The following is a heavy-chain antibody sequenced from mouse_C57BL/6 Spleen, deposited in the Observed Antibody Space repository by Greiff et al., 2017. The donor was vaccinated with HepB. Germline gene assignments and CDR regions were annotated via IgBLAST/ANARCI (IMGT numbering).Heavy chain of an antibody. V-gene: IGHV1-82*01. Sequence: VQLVESGPELVKPGASVKISCKASGYAFSSSWMNWVKQRPGKGLEWIGRIYPGDGDTNYNGKFKGKATLTADKSSSTAYMQLSSLTSEDSAVYCCAQVRMVVPGVGFDVWGTGTTVTVSS. CDR1: GYAFSSSW. J-gene: IGHJ1*03. D-gene: IGHD1-1*01. CDR3: AQVRMVVPGVGFDV. CDR2: IYPGDGDT.